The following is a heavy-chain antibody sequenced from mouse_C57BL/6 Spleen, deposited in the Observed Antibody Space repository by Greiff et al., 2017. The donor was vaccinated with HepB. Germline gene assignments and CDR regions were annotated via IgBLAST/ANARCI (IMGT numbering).Heavy chain of an antibody. J-gene: IGHJ4*01. D-gene: IGHD1-1*01. Sequence: QVQLQQPGAELVKPGASVKLSCKASGYTFTGYWMHWVKQRPGQGLEWIGMIHPNSGSTNYNEKFKSKATLTVDKSSSTAYMQLSSLTSEDSAVYYCAIGGNYERSAMGYWGQGNSVTGSS. CDR2: IHPNSGST. CDR3: AIGGNYERSAMGY. V-gene: IGHV1-64*01. CDR1: GYTFTGYW.